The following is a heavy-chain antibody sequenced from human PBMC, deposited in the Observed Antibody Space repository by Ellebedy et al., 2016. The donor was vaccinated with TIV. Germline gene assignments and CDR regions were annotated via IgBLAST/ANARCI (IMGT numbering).Heavy chain of an antibody. CDR3: ARFPWGGTRYYFDY. CDR2: IYHGGST. V-gene: IGHV4-30-4*01. J-gene: IGHJ4*02. CDR1: GGSISSGDYY. D-gene: IGHD1-14*01. Sequence: SETLSLTCTVSGGSISSGDYYWSWIRQPPGKGLEWIGYIYHGGSTYYNPSLKSRVTISVDTSKNQFSLKLSSVTAADTALYYCARFPWGGTRYYFDYWGQGTLVTVSS.